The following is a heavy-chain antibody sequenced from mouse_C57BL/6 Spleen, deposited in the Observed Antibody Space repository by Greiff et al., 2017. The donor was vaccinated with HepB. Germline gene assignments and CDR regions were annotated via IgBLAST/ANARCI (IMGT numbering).Heavy chain of an antibody. Sequence: VKLQESGPGLVAPSQSLSITCTVSGFSLTTYGISWVRQPPGKGLEWLGVIWGDGSTNYHSVLISRLSISKDNSKNQVFLKLNSLQTDDTATYYCAKGGDYDGYFDYWGQGTTLTVSS. J-gene: IGHJ2*01. CDR2: IWGDGST. D-gene: IGHD2-4*01. V-gene: IGHV2-3*01. CDR1: GFSLTTYG. CDR3: AKGGDYDGYFDY.